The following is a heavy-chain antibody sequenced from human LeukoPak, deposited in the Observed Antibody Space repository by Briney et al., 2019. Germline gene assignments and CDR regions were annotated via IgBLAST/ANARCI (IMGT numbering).Heavy chain of an antibody. J-gene: IGHJ4*02. Sequence: ASVKVSCKASGYTFTNYLLHWVRQAPGQGLEWVGRITPSVDTTNYAQKFRDRVTMTRDTSTSTVYMELSSLRSEDTAVYHCVREESGGYFDYWGQGTLVTVS. CDR3: VREESGGYFDY. CDR2: ITPSVDTT. D-gene: IGHD3-10*01. CDR1: GYTFTNYL. V-gene: IGHV1-46*01.